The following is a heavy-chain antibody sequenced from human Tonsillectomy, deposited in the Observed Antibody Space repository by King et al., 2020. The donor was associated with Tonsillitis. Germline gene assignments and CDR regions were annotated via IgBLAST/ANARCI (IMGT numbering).Heavy chain of an antibody. D-gene: IGHD1-26*01. CDR3: ARWDGHTPRAGCFDI. CDR2: ITWNGGST. Sequence: VQLVESGGGVVRPGGSRRLSCAVSGFTFGDYGMSWVRQAPGKGLEWVSGITWNGGSTGYADSVKGRFTISRDNAKNSLYLQMNSLRAEDTALYYCARWDGHTPRAGCFDIWGQGTMVSVSS. CDR1: GFTFGDYG. J-gene: IGHJ3*02. V-gene: IGHV3-20*04.